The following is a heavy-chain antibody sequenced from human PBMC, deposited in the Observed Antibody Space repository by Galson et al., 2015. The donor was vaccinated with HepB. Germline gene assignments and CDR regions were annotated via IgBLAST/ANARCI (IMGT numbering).Heavy chain of an antibody. CDR3: AKLWEELGSDFDY. Sequence: SLRLSCAASGFTFDDYAMSWVRQAPGKGLEWVSAISGSGGSTYYADSVKGRFTISRDNSKNTLYLQMNSLRAEDTAVYYCAKLWEELGSDFDYWGQGTLVTVSS. D-gene: IGHD7-27*01. CDR2: ISGSGGST. J-gene: IGHJ4*02. V-gene: IGHV3-23*01. CDR1: GFTFDDYA.